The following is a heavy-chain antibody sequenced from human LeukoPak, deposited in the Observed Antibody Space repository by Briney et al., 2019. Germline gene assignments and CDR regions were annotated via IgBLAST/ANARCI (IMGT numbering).Heavy chain of an antibody. D-gene: IGHD3-22*01. Sequence: GGSLSLSCEASGFSFSIYGMSWVRQAPGKGLEWVSGISGSGGNTYYAEALTGRFTVSRDNSKNTLYLQMNSLRADDTALYYCAKEPSHSSGYWDSWGQGTLVTVS. CDR3: AKEPSHSSGYWDS. J-gene: IGHJ4*02. CDR2: ISGSGGNT. V-gene: IGHV3-23*01. CDR1: GFSFSIYG.